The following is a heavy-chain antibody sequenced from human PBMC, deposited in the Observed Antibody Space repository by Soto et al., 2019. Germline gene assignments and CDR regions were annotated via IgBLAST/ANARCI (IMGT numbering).Heavy chain of an antibody. V-gene: IGHV3-33*01. J-gene: IGHJ4*02. CDR3: ASGLRRGYSYGSDY. Sequence: QVQLVESGGGVVQPGRSLRLSCAASGFTFSSYGMHWVRQAPGKGLGWVAVIWYDGSNKYYADSVKGRITISRDNSNNTLYLEMNSLRADDPACYCCASGLRRGYSYGSDYWGKGTLVTVSS. CDR1: GFTFSSYG. CDR2: IWYDGSNK. D-gene: IGHD5-18*01.